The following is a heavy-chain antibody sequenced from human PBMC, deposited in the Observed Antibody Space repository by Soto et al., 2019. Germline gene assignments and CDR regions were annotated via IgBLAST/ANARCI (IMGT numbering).Heavy chain of an antibody. CDR2: INAGNGNT. D-gene: IGHD2-15*01. V-gene: IGHV1-3*01. CDR1: GYTFTSYA. CDR3: ARGPGGPGGPGDY. J-gene: IGHJ4*02. Sequence: QVQLVQSGAEVKKPGASVKVSCKASGYTFTSYAMHWVRQAPGQRLEWMGWINAGNGNTKYSQKFQGRVTITRDTSASTAYMEPSSLRSEDTAVYYCARGPGGPGGPGDYWGQGTRVTVSS.